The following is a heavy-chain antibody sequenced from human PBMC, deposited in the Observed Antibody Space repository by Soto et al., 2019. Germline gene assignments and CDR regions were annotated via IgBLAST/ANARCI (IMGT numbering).Heavy chain of an antibody. CDR2: ISAYNGNT. V-gene: IGHV1-18*01. J-gene: IGHJ3*02. CDR1: GGTFSSYT. D-gene: IGHD3-22*01. CDR3: ARALGDSSGYDAFDI. Sequence: ASVKVSCKASGGTFSSYTISWVRQAPGQGLEWMGWISAYNGNTNYAQKLQGRVTMTTDTSTSTAYMELRSLRSDDTAVYYCARALGDSSGYDAFDIWGQGTMVTVSS.